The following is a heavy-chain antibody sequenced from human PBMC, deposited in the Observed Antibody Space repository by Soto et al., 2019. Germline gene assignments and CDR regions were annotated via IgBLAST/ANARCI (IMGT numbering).Heavy chain of an antibody. CDR2: IYNNGGS. J-gene: IGHJ4*02. V-gene: IGHV4-30-2*01. D-gene: IGHD3-16*01. Sequence: QLQLQESGSGLVKPSQTLSLTCVVSGASISSGDYAWNWVRQPPGKGLEWLGYIYNNGGSYYNPSTKSRVTISLDRSQNHFSLRLNSVTAADTALYFCARGDKNNDYYFDHWGQGTLVTVTS. CDR3: ARGDKNNDYYFDH. CDR1: GASISSGDYA.